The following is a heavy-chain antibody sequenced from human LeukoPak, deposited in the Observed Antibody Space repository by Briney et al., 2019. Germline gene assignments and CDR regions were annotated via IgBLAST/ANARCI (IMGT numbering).Heavy chain of an antibody. J-gene: IGHJ6*02. D-gene: IGHD2-2*02. V-gene: IGHV1-8*01. CDR1: GYTFTSYD. CDR2: MNPNRGNT. CDR3: ARGLEGYCSSTSCYNYYYGMDV. Sequence: GASVKVSCKASGYTFTSYDINWVRQATGQGLEWMGWMNPNRGNTGYAQKFQGRVTMTRNTSISTAYMELSSLRSEDTAVYYCARGLEGYCSSTSCYNYYYGMDVWGQGTTVTVSS.